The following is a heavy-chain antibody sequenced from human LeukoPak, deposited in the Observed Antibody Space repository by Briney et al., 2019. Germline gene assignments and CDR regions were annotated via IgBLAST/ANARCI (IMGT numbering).Heavy chain of an antibody. Sequence: PGGSLRLSCAASGFSFSSHWMSWVRQAPGKGLEWVANIKEDGSDKYYVDSVKGRFTISRDNAKNSLYFEMNSLRAEDTAIYFCARGLQWRSLQAYFDFWGQGTLVTVSS. V-gene: IGHV3-7*03. J-gene: IGHJ4*02. CDR2: IKEDGSDK. CDR3: ARGLQWRSLQAYFDF. D-gene: IGHD5-24*01. CDR1: GFSFSSHW.